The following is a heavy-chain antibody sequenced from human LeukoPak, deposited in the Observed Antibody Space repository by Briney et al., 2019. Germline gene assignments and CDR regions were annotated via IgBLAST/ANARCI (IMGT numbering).Heavy chain of an antibody. V-gene: IGHV3-23*01. J-gene: IGHJ4*02. D-gene: IGHD3-22*01. CDR2: ITGGGGST. CDR3: AKSSYYDSSGYYREHYFDY. CDR1: RFTFSTYG. Sequence: GGSLRLSCAASRFTFSTYGMSWVRQAPGKGLEWVSSITGGGGSTYYADSVEGRFTISRDNSKNTLYLQMNSLRAEDTAVYYCAKSSYYDSSGYYREHYFDYWGQGTLVTVSS.